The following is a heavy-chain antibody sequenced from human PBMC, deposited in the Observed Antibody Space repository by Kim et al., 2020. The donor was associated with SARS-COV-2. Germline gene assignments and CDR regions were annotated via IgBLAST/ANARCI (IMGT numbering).Heavy chain of an antibody. D-gene: IGHD5-18*01. CDR2: K. CDR3: ARSGYTYGFDY. Sequence: KYYVASVKGRFTSSRDNAKNSLYLQMNSLRAEDTAVYYCARSGYTYGFDYWRQGTLVTVSS. V-gene: IGHV3-7*01. J-gene: IGHJ4*02.